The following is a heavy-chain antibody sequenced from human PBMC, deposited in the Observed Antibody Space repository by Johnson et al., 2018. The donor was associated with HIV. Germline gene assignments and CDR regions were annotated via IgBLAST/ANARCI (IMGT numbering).Heavy chain of an antibody. CDR3: ARDRRGSSWSRALDAFDI. V-gene: IGHV3-30*04. CDR2: ISYDGSNK. Sequence: VQLVESGGGVVPPGRSLRLSCAASGFTFSSYAMHWVRPAPGKGLEWVAVISYDGSNKYYADSVKGRFTISRDNSKNTLYLQMNRLSDEDTAVYYWARDRRGSSWSRALDAFDIWGQGTMVTVSS. CDR1: GFTFSSYA. D-gene: IGHD6-13*01. J-gene: IGHJ3*02.